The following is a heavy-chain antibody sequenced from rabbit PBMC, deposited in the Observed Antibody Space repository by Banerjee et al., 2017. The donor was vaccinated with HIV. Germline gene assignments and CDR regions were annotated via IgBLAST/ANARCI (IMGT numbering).Heavy chain of an antibody. CDR2: IYIGDAST. Sequence: QSLEESGGDLVKPGASLTLTCTASGFSFSSSYWICWVRQAPGKGLEWIACIYIGDASTYYASWVNGRFTISKTSSTTVTLQMTSLTAADTATYFCARDVVAGDGYALWGQGTLVTVS. J-gene: IGHJ3*01. V-gene: IGHV1S40*01. CDR1: GFSFSSSYW. D-gene: IGHD6-1*01. CDR3: ARDVVAGDGYAL.